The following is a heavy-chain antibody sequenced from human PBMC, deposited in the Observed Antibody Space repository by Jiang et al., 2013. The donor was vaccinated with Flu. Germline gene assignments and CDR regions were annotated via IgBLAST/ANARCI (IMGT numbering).Heavy chain of an antibody. Sequence: KPTQTLTLTCTFSGFSLSTNGVGVGWIRQPPGKALEWLALIYWNDDKRYSPSLKTRLTISKDTSKNQVVLTMTNMDPVDTATYYCARIRVRYGDYVGWFDPGAREPWSPSPQ. D-gene: IGHD4-17*01. CDR2: IYWNDDK. V-gene: IGHV2-5*01. CDR3: ARIRVRYGDYVGWFDP. J-gene: IGHJ5*02. CDR1: GFSLSTNGVG.